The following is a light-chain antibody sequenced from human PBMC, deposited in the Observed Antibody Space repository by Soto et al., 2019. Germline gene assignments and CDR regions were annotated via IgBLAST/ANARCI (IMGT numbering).Light chain of an antibody. J-gene: IGLJ2*01. Sequence: SYELTQPPSVSVAPGKTAKITCGGNNMGSKTVHGYQQKPGQAPVLVIYYDSDRPSAIPERLSGSNSGSTATLTISRVEAGDEADYYCQVWDISSDVIFGGGTKLTVL. CDR1: NMGSKT. CDR3: QVWDISSDVI. V-gene: IGLV3-21*04. CDR2: YDS.